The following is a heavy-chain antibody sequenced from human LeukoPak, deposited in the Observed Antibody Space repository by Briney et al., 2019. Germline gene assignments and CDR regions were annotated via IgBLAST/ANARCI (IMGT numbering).Heavy chain of an antibody. CDR3: AMYSSSLDY. CDR2: INPNSGGT. D-gene: IGHD6-13*01. V-gene: IGHV1-2*02. CDR1: GYTFTGYY. J-gene: IGHJ4*02. Sequence: ASVKVSCKASGYTFTGYYMHWVRQAPGQGPEWMGWINPNSGGTNYAQKFQGRVTMTGDTSISTAYMELSRLRSDDTAVYYCAMYSSSLDYWGQGTLVTVSS.